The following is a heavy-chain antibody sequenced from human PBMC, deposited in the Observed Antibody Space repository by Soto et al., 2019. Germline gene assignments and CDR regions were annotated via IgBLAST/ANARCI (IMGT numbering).Heavy chain of an antibody. D-gene: IGHD6-19*01. Sequence: PGGSLRLSCAASGFTFSTYAMSWVRQAPGKGLEWVSGITSYGDTTYYADSVKGRFSISRDNSKNTLYLQMNGLRVEDTAVYYCANSPTTEAGTNYYFDYWGQGTLVTVSS. CDR3: ANSPTTEAGTNYYFDY. J-gene: IGHJ4*02. V-gene: IGHV3-23*01. CDR2: ITSYGDTT. CDR1: GFTFSTYA.